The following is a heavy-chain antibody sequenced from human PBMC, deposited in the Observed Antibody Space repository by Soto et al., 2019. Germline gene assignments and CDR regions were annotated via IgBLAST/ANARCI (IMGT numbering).Heavy chain of an antibody. V-gene: IGHV4-39*01. CDR3: ARDPHYYDNVNYVEY. D-gene: IGHD3-22*01. Sequence: KTSETLSLTCTVSGGSISSSIYYWGWIRHPPGKGLEWIGSIYYSGSTYYNPSLKSRVAISVDTSKNQFSLKLSSVTAADTAVYYCARDPHYYDNVNYVEYWGPGILVTVSS. CDR1: GGSISSSIYY. J-gene: IGHJ4*02. CDR2: IYYSGST.